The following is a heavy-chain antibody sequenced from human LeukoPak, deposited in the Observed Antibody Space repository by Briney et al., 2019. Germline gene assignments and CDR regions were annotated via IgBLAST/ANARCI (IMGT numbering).Heavy chain of an antibody. J-gene: IGHJ3*02. V-gene: IGHV4-59*01. Sequence: PSETLSLTCTVSGGSISSYYWSWIRQPPGKGLEWIGYIYYSGSTNYNPSLKSRVTISVDTSKNQFSLKLSSVTAADTAVYYCARSRPTYYDSSGYSGDAFDIWGQGTMVTVSS. CDR3: ARSRPTYYDSSGYSGDAFDI. CDR1: GGSISSYY. D-gene: IGHD3-22*01. CDR2: IYYSGST.